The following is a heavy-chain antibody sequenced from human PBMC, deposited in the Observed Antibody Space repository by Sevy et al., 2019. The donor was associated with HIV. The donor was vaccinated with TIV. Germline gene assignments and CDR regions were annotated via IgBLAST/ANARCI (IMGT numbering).Heavy chain of an antibody. J-gene: IGHJ4*02. CDR2: ISDTGTST. V-gene: IGHV3-23*01. Sequence: GGSLRLSCAASGFTFSTYSMTWVRQAPRKGLEWVSAISDTGTSTYYTDSVEGRFTISRDNSKSTLFLHMNSLRAEDTDLYYCAKFAGDFPHFDFWGLGTLVSVSS. CDR3: AKFAGDFPHFDF. D-gene: IGHD7-27*01. CDR1: GFTFSTYS.